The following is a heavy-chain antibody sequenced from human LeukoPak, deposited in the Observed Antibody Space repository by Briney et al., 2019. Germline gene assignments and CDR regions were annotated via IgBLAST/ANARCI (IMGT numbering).Heavy chain of an antibody. CDR2: ISSSSSYI. V-gene: IGHV3-21*01. Sequence: GGSLRLSCAASGFTFSSYSMNWVRQAPGKGLEWVSSISSSSSYIYYADSVKGRFTISRDNAKNSLYLQMNSLRAEDTAVYYCARAPRGMGHSSSWPLDYWGQGTLVTVSS. CDR3: ARAPRGMGHSSSWPLDY. J-gene: IGHJ4*02. CDR1: GFTFSSYS. D-gene: IGHD6-13*01.